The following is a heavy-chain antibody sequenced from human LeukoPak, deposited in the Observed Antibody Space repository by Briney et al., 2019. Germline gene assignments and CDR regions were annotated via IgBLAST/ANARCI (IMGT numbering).Heavy chain of an antibody. D-gene: IGHD3-22*01. CDR2: IYTSGST. CDR3: ARLGYDSSGFDY. CDR1: GGSISSYY. V-gene: IGHV4-4*07. Sequence: TSETLSLTCTVSGGSISSYYWSWIRQPAGKGLKWIGRIYTSGSTNYNPSLKSRVTMSVDTSKNQFSLKLSYVTAADTAVYYCARLGYDSSGFDYWGQGTLVTVSS. J-gene: IGHJ4*02.